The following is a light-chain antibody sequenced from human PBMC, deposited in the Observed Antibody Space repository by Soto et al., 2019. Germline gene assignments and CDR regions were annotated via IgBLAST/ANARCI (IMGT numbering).Light chain of an antibody. V-gene: IGKV1-6*01. Sequence: IQMTQSPSYEYENVGDRVTITCRASQGIRNELGWYQQKPGKAPKLLIYSASSLQSGVPSRFSGSGSGTDFILTISGLQPEDFATYFCLQDFTYPRTFGQGTKVDIK. CDR2: SAS. CDR3: LQDFTYPRT. CDR1: QGIRNE. J-gene: IGKJ1*01.